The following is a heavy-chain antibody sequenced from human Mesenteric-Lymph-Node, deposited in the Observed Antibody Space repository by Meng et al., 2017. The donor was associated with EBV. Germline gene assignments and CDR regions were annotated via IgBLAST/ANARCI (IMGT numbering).Heavy chain of an antibody. V-gene: IGHV4-4*02. CDR1: GGSISGSNW. Sequence: QVQLQESGPGLMKPSGTLSLTCDVSGGSISGSNWWSWVRQPPGKGLEWIGEISHSGTTNYSPSLKSRVTISVDTSKNQFSLKLSSVTAADTAVYYCARDMRGSGSGDDFWGQGTLVTVSS. D-gene: IGHD3-10*01. CDR2: ISHSGTT. J-gene: IGHJ4*02. CDR3: ARDMRGSGSGDDF.